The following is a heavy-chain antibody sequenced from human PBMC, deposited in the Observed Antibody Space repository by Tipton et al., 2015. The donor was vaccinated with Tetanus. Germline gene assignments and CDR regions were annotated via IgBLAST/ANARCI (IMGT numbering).Heavy chain of an antibody. CDR1: GGSISSSSYY. J-gene: IGHJ2*01. D-gene: IGHD6-13*01. Sequence: TLSLTCTVSGGSISSSSYYWGWIRQPPGKGLEWIGSIYYSGSTYYNPSLKSRVTISVDTSKNQFSLKLSSVTAADTAVYYCASTIEAAVANWYFDLWGRGTLVTVSS. V-gene: IGHV4-39*01. CDR2: IYYSGST. CDR3: ASTIEAAVANWYFDL.